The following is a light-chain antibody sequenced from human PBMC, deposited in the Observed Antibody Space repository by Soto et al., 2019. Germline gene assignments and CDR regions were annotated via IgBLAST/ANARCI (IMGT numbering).Light chain of an antibody. V-gene: IGLV1-40*01. CDR2: GNS. Sequence: QSVLTQPPSVSGAPGQRVTISCTGRSSNIGAGYDVHWYQQLPGTAPKLLIYGNSNRPSGVPDRFSGSKSGTSASLAITGLQAEDGADYYCQSYDSSLSGWVFGGGTQLTVL. CDR3: QSYDSSLSGWV. J-gene: IGLJ3*02. CDR1: SSNIGAGYD.